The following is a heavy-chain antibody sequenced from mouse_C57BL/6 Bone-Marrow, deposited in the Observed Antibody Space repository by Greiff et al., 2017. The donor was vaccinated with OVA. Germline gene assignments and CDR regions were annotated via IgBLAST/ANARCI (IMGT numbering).Heavy chain of an antibody. Sequence: VQLQQPGAELVKPGASVKLSCKASGYTFTSYWMQWVKQRPGQGLEWIGDIDPSDSCTTYNQKFKGKATLTVDKSSSTAYMQLSSLTSEDSAVYYCASWYGGYHDWGTGTTLTVSS. CDR1: GYTFTSYW. CDR3: ASWYGGYHD. V-gene: IGHV1-50*01. CDR2: IDPSDSCT. D-gene: IGHD1-1*02. J-gene: IGHJ2*01.